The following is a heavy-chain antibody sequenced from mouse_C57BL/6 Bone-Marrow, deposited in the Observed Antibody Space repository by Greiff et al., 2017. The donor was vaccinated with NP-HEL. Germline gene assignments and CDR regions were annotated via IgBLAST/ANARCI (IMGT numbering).Heavy chain of an antibody. CDR3: ARDYYGSRRDYAMDY. Sequence: QVQLHQSGAELVRPGASVKMSCKASGYTFTSYNMHWVKQTPRQGLEWIGAIYPGNGDTSYNQQFKGKATLTVDKSSSTAYMQLSSLTSEDSAVYFCARDYYGSRRDYAMDYWGQGTSVTVSS. J-gene: IGHJ4*01. V-gene: IGHV1-12*01. CDR2: IYPGNGDT. CDR1: GYTFTSYN. D-gene: IGHD1-1*01.